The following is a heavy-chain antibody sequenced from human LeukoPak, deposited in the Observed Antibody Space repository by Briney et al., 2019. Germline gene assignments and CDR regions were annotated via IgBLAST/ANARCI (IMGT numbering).Heavy chain of an antibody. V-gene: IGHV1-46*01. Sequence: APVKVSCKASGYSFTNYYIQWVRQAPGQGLEWMGVINPSGGSTAYAQKFQGRVTMTRDTSTSTVYMELRSLRSDDTAVYYCARGPTARYYYDSSGYYRGAVDYWGQGTLVTISS. CDR2: INPSGGST. J-gene: IGHJ4*02. CDR1: GYSFTNYY. CDR3: ARGPTARYYYDSSGYYRGAVDY. D-gene: IGHD3-22*01.